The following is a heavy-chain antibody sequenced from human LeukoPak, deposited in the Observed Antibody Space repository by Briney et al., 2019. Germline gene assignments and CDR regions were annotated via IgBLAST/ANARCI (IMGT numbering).Heavy chain of an antibody. J-gene: IGHJ4*02. CDR2: IYTSGST. V-gene: IGHV4-61*02. Sequence: SQTLSLTCTVSGGSISSGSYYWSWIRQPAGKGLEWIVRIYTSGSTNYNPSLKSRVTISVDTSKTQFSLKLSSVTAADTAVYYCAREVVSAAKYDYWGQGILVTVSS. D-gene: IGHD2-2*01. CDR3: AREVVSAAKYDY. CDR1: GGSISSGSYY.